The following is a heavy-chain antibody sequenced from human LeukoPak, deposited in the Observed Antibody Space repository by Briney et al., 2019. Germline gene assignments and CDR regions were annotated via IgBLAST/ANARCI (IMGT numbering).Heavy chain of an antibody. CDR3: ARDVRYSSSWYVFLYMDV. CDR2: INSDGSST. Sequence: TGGSLRLSCAASGFTFSSYWMHWVRQAPGKGLVWVSRINSDGSSTSYPDSVKGRFSISRDNAKNTLYLQMNSLRAEDTAVYYCARDVRYSSSWYVFLYMDVWGKGTTVTVSS. J-gene: IGHJ6*03. V-gene: IGHV3-74*01. D-gene: IGHD6-13*01. CDR1: GFTFSSYW.